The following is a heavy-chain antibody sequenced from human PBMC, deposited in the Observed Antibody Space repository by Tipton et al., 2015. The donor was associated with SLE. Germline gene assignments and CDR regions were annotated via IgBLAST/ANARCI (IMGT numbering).Heavy chain of an antibody. J-gene: IGHJ5*02. D-gene: IGHD1-26*01. Sequence: TLSLTCTVSGGSISSGDYYWSWIRQPPGKGLEWIGYIYYSGSTYYNPSLKSRVTISVDTSKNQFSLKLSSVTAADTAVYYCASRGTKGYNWFDPWGQGTLVTVSS. CDR2: IYYSGST. CDR3: ASRGTKGYNWFDP. CDR1: GGSISSGDYY. V-gene: IGHV4-30-4*01.